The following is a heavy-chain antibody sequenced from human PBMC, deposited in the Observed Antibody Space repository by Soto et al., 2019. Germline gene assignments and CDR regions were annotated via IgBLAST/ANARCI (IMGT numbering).Heavy chain of an antibody. J-gene: IGHJ6*02. CDR1: GYSFTTYW. D-gene: IGHD5-12*01. V-gene: IGHV5-51*01. CDR2: IHPGEPDT. CDR3: ARNEATYHYLLGMGG. Sequence: GESLKISCKSYGYSFTTYWIAWVRQMPGKGLVWMWSIHPGEPDTRYSPSFQGQVTISADKSITTAYLQLSSLKASDTAMYYWARNEATYHYLLGMGGWGQGTQVNVSS.